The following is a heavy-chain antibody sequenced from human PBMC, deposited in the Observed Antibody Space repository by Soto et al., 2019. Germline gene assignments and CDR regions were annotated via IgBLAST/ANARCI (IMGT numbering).Heavy chain of an antibody. J-gene: IGHJ6*02. D-gene: IGHD6-13*01. CDR2: IKQDGSEE. V-gene: IGHV3-7*01. CDR1: GFTFSSYW. Sequence: EVQLVESGGGLVQPGGSLRLSCVDSGFTFSSYWMSWVRQARVKGLEWVGHIKQDGSEENYVDSVKGRFTISRDNAKNSMYLQMNSLRAEDTAVYYCARIAASGRGWDVWGQGTTVVVSS. CDR3: ARIAASGRGWDV.